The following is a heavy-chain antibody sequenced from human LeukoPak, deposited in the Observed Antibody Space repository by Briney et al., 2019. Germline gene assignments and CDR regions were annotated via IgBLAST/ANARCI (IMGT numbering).Heavy chain of an antibody. CDR3: ARASSGSYGRYYYYYMDV. Sequence: PGGSLRLSCAASGFTFSSYWMSWVRQAPGKGLEWVANIKQDGREKYYVDSVKGRFTISRDNAKNSLYLQMNSLRAEDTAVYYCARASSGSYGRYYYYYMDVWGKGTTVTVSS. J-gene: IGHJ6*03. CDR1: GFTFSSYW. V-gene: IGHV3-7*01. D-gene: IGHD1-26*01. CDR2: IKQDGREK.